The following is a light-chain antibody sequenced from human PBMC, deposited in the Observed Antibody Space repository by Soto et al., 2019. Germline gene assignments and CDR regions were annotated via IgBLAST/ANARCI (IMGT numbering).Light chain of an antibody. V-gene: IGKV3-15*01. Sequence: EIVMTQSPATLSVSPGERATLSCRASQSISNNLAWYHQKPGQTPRLLIYGASTRATGIPARFSGSASGTEFTLTISSLQSEDFAVYYCQQYNNWPLTFGQGTKLQI. J-gene: IGKJ2*01. CDR1: QSISNN. CDR3: QQYNNWPLT. CDR2: GAS.